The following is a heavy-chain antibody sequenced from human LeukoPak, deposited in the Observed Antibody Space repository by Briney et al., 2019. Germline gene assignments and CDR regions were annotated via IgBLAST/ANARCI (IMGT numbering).Heavy chain of an antibody. CDR2: IIPIFGTA. J-gene: IGHJ6*03. CDR3: ASHTTTYYYYYMDV. D-gene: IGHD1-1*01. CDR1: GGTFSSYA. Sequence: GASVKVSCKASGGTFSSYAISWVRQAPGQGLEWMGGIIPIFGTANYAQRFQGRVTITTDESTSTAYMELSSLRSEDTAVYYCASHTTTYYYYYMDVWGKGTTVTVSS. V-gene: IGHV1-69*05.